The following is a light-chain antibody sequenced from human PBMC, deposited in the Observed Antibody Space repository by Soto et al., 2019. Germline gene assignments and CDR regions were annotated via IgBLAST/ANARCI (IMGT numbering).Light chain of an antibody. Sequence: DIQMTQSPSSLSASVGDRVTITCQASHDISNYLNWYQQKLGKAPKLLIYDASNLEPGVPSRFSGSGSGTKFIFTISSLQPEDIETYYCQQYDTLSFAFGPGTKVDL. CDR1: HDISNY. CDR2: DAS. J-gene: IGKJ3*01. CDR3: QQYDTLSFA. V-gene: IGKV1-33*01.